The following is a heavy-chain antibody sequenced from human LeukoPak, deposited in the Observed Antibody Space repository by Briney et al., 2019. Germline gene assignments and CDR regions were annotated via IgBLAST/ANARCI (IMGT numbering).Heavy chain of an antibody. V-gene: IGHV1-8*03. Sequence: ASVKVSCKTSGYSFIGYYIHWVRQAPGQGLEWMGWINPNSGNTGYAQKFQGRVTITRNTSISTAYMELSSLRSEDTAVYYCARRRLQYHAFDIWGQGTMVTVSS. CDR1: GYSFIGYY. D-gene: IGHD4-11*01. J-gene: IGHJ3*02. CDR2: INPNSGNT. CDR3: ARRRLQYHAFDI.